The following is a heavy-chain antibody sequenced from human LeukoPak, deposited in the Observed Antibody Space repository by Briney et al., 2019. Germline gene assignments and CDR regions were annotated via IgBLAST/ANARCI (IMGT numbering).Heavy chain of an antibody. CDR1: GFTFSSYS. J-gene: IGHJ4*02. D-gene: IGHD5-12*01. CDR3: ARGYSGYANFDY. V-gene: IGHV3-21*01. Sequence: GGSLRLSCAASGFTFSSYSMNWVRQAPGKGLEWVSSSSSSYIYYADSVKGRFTISRDNAKNSLYLQMNSLRAEDTAVYYCARGYSGYANFDYWGQGTLVTVSS. CDR2: SSSSYI.